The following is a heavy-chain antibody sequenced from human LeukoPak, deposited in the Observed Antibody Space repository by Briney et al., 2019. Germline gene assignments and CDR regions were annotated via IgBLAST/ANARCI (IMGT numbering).Heavy chain of an antibody. D-gene: IGHD5-24*01. CDR3: ARDPRWHGYNYYFDY. CDR1: GFTFSNAW. J-gene: IGHJ4*02. CDR2: IKSKTDGGTT. Sequence: GGSLRLSCAASGFTFSNAWMSWVRQAPGKGLEWVGRIKSKTDGGTTDYAAPVKGRFTISRDDSKNTLYLQMNSLRVEDTAVYYCARDPRWHGYNYYFDYWGQGTLVTVSS. V-gene: IGHV3-15*05.